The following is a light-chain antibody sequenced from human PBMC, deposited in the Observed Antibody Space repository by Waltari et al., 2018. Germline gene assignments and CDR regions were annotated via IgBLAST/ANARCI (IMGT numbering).Light chain of an antibody. V-gene: IGKV3-20*01. CDR1: QSVRNNY. CDR2: HTS. CDR3: QQYGASPET. Sequence: EIVLTQSPGTLSLSPGERATLSCRASQSVRNNYIAWYQQKPGQPPRLLIYHTSSGATGVPDRFSGSGSGTAFTLTIIKLEPEDSAVYYCQQYGASPETFGQGTKVEIK. J-gene: IGKJ1*01.